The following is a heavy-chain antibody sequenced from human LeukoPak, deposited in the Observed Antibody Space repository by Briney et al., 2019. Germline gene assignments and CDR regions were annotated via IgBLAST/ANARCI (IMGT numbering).Heavy chain of an antibody. Sequence: GGSLRLSRAASGFTFSTYWMHWVRQAPGKGLVWVSRVSNDGSGTSYADSVKGRFTISRDNAKNTLYLQMNSLRAEDTAVYYCARVGPTYFDYWGQGTLVTVSS. CDR1: GFTFSTYW. CDR2: VSNDGSGT. V-gene: IGHV3-74*01. J-gene: IGHJ4*02. CDR3: ARVGPTYFDY. D-gene: IGHD1-26*01.